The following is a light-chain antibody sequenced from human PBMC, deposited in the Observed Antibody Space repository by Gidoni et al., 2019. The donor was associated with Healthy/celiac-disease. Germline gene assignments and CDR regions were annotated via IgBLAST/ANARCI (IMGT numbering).Light chain of an antibody. J-gene: IGKJ1*01. CDR3: QQFGFSPWT. CDR2: SAT. CDR1: QTVGRSY. Sequence: EIVLTQSPCTLSLFPGERAVLSCSASQTVGRSYIAWYQKKVGQPPRLLFYSATDRATGVPDRFIGSGSGTDFTLTISRLDPEDFGVYYCQQFGFSPWTFGQGTKVDIK. V-gene: IGKV3-20*01.